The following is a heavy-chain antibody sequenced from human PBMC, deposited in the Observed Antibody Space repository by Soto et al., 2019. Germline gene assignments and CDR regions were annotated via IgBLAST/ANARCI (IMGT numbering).Heavy chain of an antibody. CDR3: ARVSVNTEYNWFDP. D-gene: IGHD4-17*01. CDR1: GGSISSGDYY. CDR2: IYYGGST. Sequence: PSETLSLTCTVSGGSISSGDYYWSWIRQPPGKGLEWTGYIYYGGSTYYNPSLKSRVTISVDTSKNQFSLKLSSVTAADTAVYYCARVSVNTEYNWFDPWGQGTLVTVSS. V-gene: IGHV4-30-4*01. J-gene: IGHJ5*02.